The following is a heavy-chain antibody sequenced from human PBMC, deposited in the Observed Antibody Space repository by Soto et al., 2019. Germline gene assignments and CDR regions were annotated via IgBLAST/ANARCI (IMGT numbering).Heavy chain of an antibody. CDR1: GYSFTNYH. J-gene: IGHJ4*02. Sequence: ASVKVSCKASGYSFTNYHMHWVRQAPGQGLEWMGWINPGSGVTNQAQKFQGRVTMTRDTSITTTYMELNSLTSDDTAVYYCARVAGHKNARFGTWGQGALVTVSS. V-gene: IGHV1-2*02. CDR3: ARVAGHKNARFGT. D-gene: IGHD1-1*01. CDR2: INPGSGVT.